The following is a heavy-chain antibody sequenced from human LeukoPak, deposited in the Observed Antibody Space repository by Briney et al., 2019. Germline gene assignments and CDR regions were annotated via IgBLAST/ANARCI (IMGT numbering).Heavy chain of an antibody. D-gene: IGHD3-3*01. CDR3: VRMATSDFWSGYPPGYFDY. J-gene: IGHJ4*02. CDR1: GFTFSSYG. Sequence: GGSLRLSCAASGFTFSSYGMHWVRQAPGKGLEWVAVIWYDGSNKYYADSVKGRFTISRDNSKNTLYLQMNSLRAEDTAVYYCVRMATSDFWSGYPPGYFDYWGQGTLVTVSS. V-gene: IGHV3-33*01. CDR2: IWYDGSNK.